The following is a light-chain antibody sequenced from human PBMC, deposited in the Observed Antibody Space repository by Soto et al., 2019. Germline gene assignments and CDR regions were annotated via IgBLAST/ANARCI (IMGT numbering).Light chain of an antibody. CDR1: QSVSSSY. CDR3: QHYGSSWT. J-gene: IGKJ1*01. V-gene: IGKV3-20*01. CDR2: GAS. Sequence: EIVLTQSPGTLSLSPGERATLSCRASQSVSSSYLAWYQQKPGQAPRLLIYGASSRATGIPDRFSGSGSGTDFTLTISRLEPEDFAVYYCQHYGSSWTFGQVTKVEIK.